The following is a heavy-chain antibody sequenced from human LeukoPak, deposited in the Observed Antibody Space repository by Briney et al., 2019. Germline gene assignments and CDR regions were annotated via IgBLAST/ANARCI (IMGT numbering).Heavy chain of an antibody. CDR1: GGSISSGGYY. CDR3: ARDGGRNGTPDY. J-gene: IGHJ4*02. Sequence: SQTLSLTCTVSGGSISSGGYYWSWIRQPPGKGLEWIGYIYHSGSTYYNPSLKSRVTISVDRSKNQFSLKLSSVTAADTAVYYCARDGGRNGTPDYWGQGTLVTVSS. V-gene: IGHV4-30-2*01. D-gene: IGHD3-16*01. CDR2: IYHSGST.